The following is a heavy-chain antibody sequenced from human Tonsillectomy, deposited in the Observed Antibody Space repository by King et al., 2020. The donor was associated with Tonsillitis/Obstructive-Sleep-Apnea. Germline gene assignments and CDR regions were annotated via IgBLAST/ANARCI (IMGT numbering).Heavy chain of an antibody. CDR1: GASLSAYY. J-gene: IGHJ5*02. CDR2: INHSGST. CDR3: APAGDYAYFDP. Sequence: VQLQQWGAGLLKPSETLSLTCTVYGASLSAYYRSWIRQPPGKGPEWIGEINHSGSTNYNPSLKSRVTISVDTSKNQFSLRLSPVTAADTAIYYCAPAGDYAYFDPWGQGTLVTVSS. V-gene: IGHV4-34*01. D-gene: IGHD4-17*01.